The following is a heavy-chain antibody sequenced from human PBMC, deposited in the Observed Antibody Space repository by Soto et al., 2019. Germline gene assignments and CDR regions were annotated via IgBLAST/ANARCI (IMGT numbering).Heavy chain of an antibody. CDR1: GGSLGSGFSY. CDR2: IYYTGPT. D-gene: IGHD2-2*03. J-gene: IGHJ4*01. CDR3: TRGLDSAKSGF. Sequence: QVQVQESGPGLVEPSQTLSLNCTASGGSLGSGFSYWRWFRLHPGKGLECIASIYYTGPTYYKPTLKSRLTISVDTSKSHFSLELISVTAADTAVYYCTRGLDSAKSGFWGHGTLVTVSS. V-gene: IGHV4-31*03.